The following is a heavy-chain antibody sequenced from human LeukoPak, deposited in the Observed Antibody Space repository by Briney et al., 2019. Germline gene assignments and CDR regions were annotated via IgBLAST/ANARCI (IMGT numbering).Heavy chain of an antibody. CDR1: GYTFTNYG. D-gene: IGHD2-2*02. CDR3: ARGRYCSSTSCYNHWFDP. CDR2: ISAYSGNT. V-gene: IGHV1-18*01. Sequence: ASVKVSCTASGYTFTNYGIFWVRQAPGQGLEWMGWISAYSGNTNYAQKLQGRVTMTTETSTSTAYMELSSLRSEDTAVYYCARGRYCSSTSCYNHWFDPWGQGTLVTVSS. J-gene: IGHJ5*02.